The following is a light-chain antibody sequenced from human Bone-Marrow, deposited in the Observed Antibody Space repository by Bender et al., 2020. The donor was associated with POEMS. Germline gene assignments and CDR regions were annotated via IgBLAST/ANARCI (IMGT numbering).Light chain of an antibody. CDR2: QDT. CDR1: KLGEEY. V-gene: IGLV3-1*01. CDR3: QSYDSSLSGLL. J-gene: IGLJ1*01. Sequence: SYELTQPPSVSVSPGQTATITCSGEKLGEEYACWYQQKPGQSPVVVIYQDTKRPSGIPERFSGSTSGNTASLTITGLQAEDEADYYCQSYDSSLSGLLFGPGTKVTVL.